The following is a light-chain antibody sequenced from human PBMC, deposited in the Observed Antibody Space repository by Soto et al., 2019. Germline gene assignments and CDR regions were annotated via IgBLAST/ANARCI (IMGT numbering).Light chain of an antibody. J-gene: IGKJ4*01. CDR2: KAS. Sequence: DIQMTQSPSTLSASVGDRVTITRRASQSVSSWLAWYQQKPGTAPKLLIYKASTLQSGVPSRFSGSASGTEFTLTISSLQPDDFATYYCQQYDNYPRTFGGGTKVDI. V-gene: IGKV1-5*03. CDR3: QQYDNYPRT. CDR1: QSVSSW.